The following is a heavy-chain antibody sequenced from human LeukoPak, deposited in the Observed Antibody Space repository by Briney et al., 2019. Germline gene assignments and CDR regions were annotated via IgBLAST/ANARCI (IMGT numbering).Heavy chain of an antibody. V-gene: IGHV4-4*07. J-gene: IGHJ4*02. CDR1: GGSISSYY. Sequence: SETLSLTCRVSGGSISSYYWSWIRQPAGKGLEWIGRIYSSGSSSYNPSLKSRVTMSVDTSKNQFSLNLTSVTAADTAVYYCARDRTYGGNSGFDYWGQGTLVTVSS. CDR3: ARDRTYGGNSGFDY. CDR2: IYSSGSS. D-gene: IGHD4-23*01.